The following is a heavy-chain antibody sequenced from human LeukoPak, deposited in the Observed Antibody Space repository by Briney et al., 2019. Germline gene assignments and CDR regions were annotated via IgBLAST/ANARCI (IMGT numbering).Heavy chain of an antibody. Sequence: GGSLRLSCAASGFTVITNDMTWVRQAPGKGLEWVSVLYSDGNTKYADSVQGRFTISRDNSKNTLYLEMNRLSPEDTAVYYCARGVEPLAANTLAYWGQGTLVTVSS. D-gene: IGHD1-14*01. V-gene: IGHV3-53*01. CDR1: GFTVITND. J-gene: IGHJ4*02. CDR2: LYSDGNT. CDR3: ARGVEPLAANTLAY.